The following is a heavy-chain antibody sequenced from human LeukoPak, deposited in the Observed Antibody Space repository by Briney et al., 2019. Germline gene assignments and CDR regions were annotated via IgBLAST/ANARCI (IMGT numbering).Heavy chain of an antibody. CDR3: AREGIVVVPAATAHAFDI. V-gene: IGHV1-2*02. CDR2: INPNSGGT. D-gene: IGHD2-2*01. Sequence: ASVKVSCKASGYTFTGYYMHWVRQAPGQGLEWMGWINPNSGGTNYAQKFQGRVTMTRDTSISTAYMELSRLRSDGTAVYYCAREGIVVVPAATAHAFDIWGQGTMVTVSS. CDR1: GYTFTGYY. J-gene: IGHJ3*02.